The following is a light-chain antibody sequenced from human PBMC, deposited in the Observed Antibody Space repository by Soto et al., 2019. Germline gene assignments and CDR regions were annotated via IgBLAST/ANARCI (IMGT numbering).Light chain of an antibody. CDR1: SSDVGGYNY. V-gene: IGLV2-14*01. CDR3: SSYTSTSTFLYV. Sequence: QSVLTQPASVSGSPGQSIAISCPGTSSDVGGYNYVSWYQQHPGKAPKLMIHEVSNRPSGVSDRFSGSKSGNTASLTISGLQADDEADYYCSSYTSTSTFLYVFGTGTKVTVL. CDR2: EVS. J-gene: IGLJ1*01.